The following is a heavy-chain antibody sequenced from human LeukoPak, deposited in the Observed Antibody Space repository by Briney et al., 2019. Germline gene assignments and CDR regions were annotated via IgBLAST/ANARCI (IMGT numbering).Heavy chain of an antibody. CDR3: ATRVTTFLQ. CDR2: ISSSGSTI. Sequence: PGGSLRLSCAGSNFTFSSYTLNWVRQAPGEGLEWLSSISSSGSTIYYADSVKGRLSISRDNAEKSLFLQMNSLRVEDSAVYYCATRVTTFLQWGQGTLVTVSS. J-gene: IGHJ4*02. CDR1: NFTFSSYT. D-gene: IGHD4-11*01. V-gene: IGHV3-21*01.